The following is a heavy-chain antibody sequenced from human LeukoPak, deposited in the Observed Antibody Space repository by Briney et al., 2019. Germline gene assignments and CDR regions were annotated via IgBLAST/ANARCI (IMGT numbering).Heavy chain of an antibody. CDR3: ARYYDSTGSFDY. J-gene: IGHJ4*02. CDR1: GFTVSSNY. V-gene: IGHV4-59*02. CDR2: IYYIGST. Sequence: GSLRLSCAASGFTVSSNYMSWVRQAPGKGLEWIGYIYYIGSTNYNPSLRSRLTMSVDTSKNQFSLRLSSVIAADTAVYYCARYYDSTGSFDYWGQGTLVTVSS. D-gene: IGHD3-22*01.